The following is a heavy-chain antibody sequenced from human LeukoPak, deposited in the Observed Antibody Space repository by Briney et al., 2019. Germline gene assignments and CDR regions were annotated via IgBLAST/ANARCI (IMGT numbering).Heavy chain of an antibody. V-gene: IGHV4-59*08. CDR3: ATTYYGGNSYWYFDL. CDR1: GGSINRNY. D-gene: IGHD4-23*01. CDR2: IYYSGSS. J-gene: IGHJ2*01. Sequence: SETLSLTCTVSGGSINRNYWSWIRQPPGKGLEWSGYIYYSGSSNYNPSLKSRVTISIDTSKSEFSLKLSSVTAADTAVYYCATTYYGGNSYWYFDLWGRGTLVTVSS.